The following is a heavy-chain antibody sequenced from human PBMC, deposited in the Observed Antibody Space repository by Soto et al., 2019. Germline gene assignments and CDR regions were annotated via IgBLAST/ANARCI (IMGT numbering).Heavy chain of an antibody. V-gene: IGHV3-30-3*01. Sequence: PGGSLRLSCAASGFTFSSYAMHWVRQAPGKGLEWVAVISYDGSNKYYADSVKGRFTISRDNSKNTLYLQMNSLRAEDTAVYYCARDQSSVAAGYFDYWGQGTLVTVSS. CDR1: GFTFSSYA. CDR3: ARDQSSVAAGYFDY. D-gene: IGHD6-13*01. J-gene: IGHJ4*02. CDR2: ISYDGSNK.